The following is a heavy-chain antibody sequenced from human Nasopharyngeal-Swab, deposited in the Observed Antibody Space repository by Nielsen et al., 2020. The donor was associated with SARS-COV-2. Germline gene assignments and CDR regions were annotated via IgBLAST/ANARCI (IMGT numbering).Heavy chain of an antibody. CDR1: GFTFSTYA. CDR3: AKDRYCSGGACYFNGFDY. CDR2: VSGTGHTT. J-gene: IGHJ4*02. Sequence: GGSLRLSCSASGFTFSTYAMSWVRQAPGKGLEWVSSVSGTGHTTKYTDSVKGLFTISRDNSEKKVYLEMHSLRAEDTAVYYCAKDRYCSGGACYFNGFDYWGQGTLVTVSS. D-gene: IGHD2-15*01. V-gene: IGHV3-23*01.